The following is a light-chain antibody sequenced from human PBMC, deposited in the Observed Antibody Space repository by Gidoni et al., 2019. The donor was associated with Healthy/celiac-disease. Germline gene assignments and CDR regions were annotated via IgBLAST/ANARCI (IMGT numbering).Light chain of an antibody. CDR1: HFINSY. Sequence: DIHMTQSPSALSASVGDRVSISCRASHFINSYLNWYQQKPGNAPKLLIYAASSLLSGFPSRFSGSEAGTDFTLTSSSLQPEDFATYYCQQSYSTPPTFGQGTKVEIK. J-gene: IGKJ1*01. CDR2: AAS. V-gene: IGKV1-39*01. CDR3: QQSYSTPPT.